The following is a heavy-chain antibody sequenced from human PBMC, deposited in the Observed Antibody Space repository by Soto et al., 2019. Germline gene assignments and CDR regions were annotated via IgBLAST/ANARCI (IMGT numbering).Heavy chain of an antibody. CDR3: ARGLYHNYGQAY. D-gene: IGHD4-17*01. CDR1: GFTFSSYW. Sequence: EVQLVESGGGLVQPGGSLRLSCAASGFTFSSYWMHWVRQAPGKGLVWVSRIYGDERTTNYADSVKGRFTISRDNAQNTLYLQMNGLRAEETAVYYCARGLYHNYGQAYWGRGTLVTVSS. J-gene: IGHJ4*02. CDR2: IYGDERTT. V-gene: IGHV3-74*01.